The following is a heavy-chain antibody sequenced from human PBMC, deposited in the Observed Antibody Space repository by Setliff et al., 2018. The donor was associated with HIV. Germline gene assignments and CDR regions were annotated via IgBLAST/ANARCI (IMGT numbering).Heavy chain of an antibody. CDR1: GDSISSGGFY. J-gene: IGHJ4*02. D-gene: IGHD3-3*01. V-gene: IGHV4-31*02. CDR2: IYTSGGT. CDR3: ARATRTIFGVVYFDY. Sequence: SETLSLTCTVSGDSISSGGFYCNWFRQYPEKGLEWIGYIYTSGGTNYNPSLKSRVTISVDTSKNQFSLKLNSVTAADTAVYYCARATRTIFGVVYFDYWGQGTLVTVSS.